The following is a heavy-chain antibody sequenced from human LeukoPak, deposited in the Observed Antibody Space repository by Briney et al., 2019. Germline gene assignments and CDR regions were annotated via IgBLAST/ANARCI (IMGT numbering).Heavy chain of an antibody. D-gene: IGHD5-18*01. CDR1: GFTFSSYG. CDR3: AQQPRDTAMAYYYYCYMDV. V-gene: IGHV3-30*02. J-gene: IGHJ6*03. Sequence: PGGSLRLSCAASGFTFSSYGMHWVRQAPGKGLEWVAFIRYDGSNKYYADSVKGRFTISRDNSKNTLYLQMNSLRAEDTAVYYCAQQPRDTAMAYYYYCYMDVWGKGTTVTVSS. CDR2: IRYDGSNK.